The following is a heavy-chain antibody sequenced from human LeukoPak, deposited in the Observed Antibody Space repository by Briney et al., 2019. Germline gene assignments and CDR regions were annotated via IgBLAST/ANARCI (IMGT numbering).Heavy chain of an antibody. CDR3: ARANSSGPYYYYGMDV. V-gene: IGHV3-7*01. CDR2: IKQDGSEK. D-gene: IGHD6-6*01. Sequence: GGYLRLSCAASGFTFSSYWMSWVRQAPGKGLEWVANIKQDGSEKYYVDSVKGRFTISRDNAKNSLCLQMNSLRAEDTAVYYCARANSSGPYYYYGMDVWGQGTTVTVSS. CDR1: GFTFSSYW. J-gene: IGHJ6*02.